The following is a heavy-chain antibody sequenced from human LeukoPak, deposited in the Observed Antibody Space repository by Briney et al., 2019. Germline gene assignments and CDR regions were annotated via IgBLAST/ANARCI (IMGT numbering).Heavy chain of an antibody. CDR2: VKPDSGSS. CDR1: GHTFTAYY. V-gene: IGHV1-2*02. J-gene: IGHJ4*02. CDR3: ARARVPIAVAGLYYFDH. Sequence: EASVKVSCKASGHTFTAYYIHWLRQAPGQGPEWMGWVKPDSGSSHYAQKFQGRVTMTRETSSNSVYMDLTGLKSDDTAVYYCARARVPIAVAGLYYFDHWGQGALVTVSS. D-gene: IGHD6-19*01.